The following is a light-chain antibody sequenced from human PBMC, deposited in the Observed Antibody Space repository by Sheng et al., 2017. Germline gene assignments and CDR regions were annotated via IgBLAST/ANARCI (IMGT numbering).Light chain of an antibody. CDR1: QGIFNL. CDR2: AAS. V-gene: IGKV1-27*01. Sequence: DIQMTQSPSSLSASVGDRVAITCRASQGIFNLLPWYQLKPGKIPKFLIYAASTLQSGVPSRFSGSGSGTGFTLTISSLQPEDVATYYCQQYNSFPYTFGQGTKLEIK. J-gene: IGKJ2*01. CDR3: QQYNSFPYT.